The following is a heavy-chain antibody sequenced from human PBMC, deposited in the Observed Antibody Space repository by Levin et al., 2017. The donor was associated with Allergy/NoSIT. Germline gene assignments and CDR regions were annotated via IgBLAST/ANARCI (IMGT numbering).Heavy chain of an antibody. J-gene: IGHJ3*02. V-gene: IGHV3-33*01. CDR1: GFTFSSYG. CDR3: ARESAPAGWYYAFDI. D-gene: IGHD6-19*01. Sequence: GESLKISCAASGFTFSSYGMHWVRQAPGKGLEWVAVIWYDGSNKYYADSVKGRFTISRDNSKNTLYLQMNSLRAEDTAVYYCARESAPAGWYYAFDIWGQGTMVTVSS. CDR2: IWYDGSNK.